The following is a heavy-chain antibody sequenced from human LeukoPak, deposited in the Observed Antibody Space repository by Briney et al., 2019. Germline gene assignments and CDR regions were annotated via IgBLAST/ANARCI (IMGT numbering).Heavy chain of an antibody. D-gene: IGHD3-3*01. J-gene: IGHJ4*02. CDR2: VNHSGST. CDR1: GGSFSGNY. CDR3: ARGYYDFWSGYYQRAPFDY. V-gene: IGHV4-34*01. Sequence: SETLSLTCAVYGGSFSGNYWSWIRQPPGRGLEWIGDVNHSGSTNYNPSLKSRVTISVDTSKNQFSLKLSSVTAADTAVYYCARGYYDFWSGYYQRAPFDYWGQGTLVTVSS.